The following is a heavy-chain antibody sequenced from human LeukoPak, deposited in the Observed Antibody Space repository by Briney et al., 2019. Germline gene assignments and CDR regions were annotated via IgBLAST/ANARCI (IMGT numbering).Heavy chain of an antibody. CDR1: GYTFTSYY. CDR3: ARATVYSSSWYGWFDP. CDR2: INPSGGST. V-gene: IGHV1-46*01. J-gene: IGHJ5*02. Sequence: ASVKVSCKASGYTFTSYYMHWVRQAPGQGLEWMGIINPSGGSTSYAQKFQGRVTMTGDTSTSTVYMELSSLKSEDTAVYYCARATVYSSSWYGWFDPWGQGTLVTVSS. D-gene: IGHD6-13*01.